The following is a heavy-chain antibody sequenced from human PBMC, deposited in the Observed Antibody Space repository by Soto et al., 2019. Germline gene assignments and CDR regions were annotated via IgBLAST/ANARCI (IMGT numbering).Heavy chain of an antibody. Sequence: ASVKVSCKASGYTITSYAMHWVRQAPGQRLEWMGWINAGNGNTKYSQKFQGRVTITRDTSASTAYMELSSLRSEDTAVYYCASSYSNYALIDYYYYGMDVRGQGTTVTVSS. D-gene: IGHD4-4*01. CDR1: GYTITSYA. CDR3: ASSYSNYALIDYYYYGMDV. J-gene: IGHJ6*02. CDR2: INAGNGNT. V-gene: IGHV1-3*01.